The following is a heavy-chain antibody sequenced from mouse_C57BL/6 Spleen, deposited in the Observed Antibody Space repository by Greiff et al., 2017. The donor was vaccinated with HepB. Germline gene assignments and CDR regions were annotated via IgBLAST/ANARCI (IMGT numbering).Heavy chain of an antibody. CDR1: GYTFTSYW. Sequence: QVQLQQPGAELVKPGASVKLSCKASGYTFTSYWMQWVKQRPGQGLEWIGEIDPSDSYTNYNQKFKGKATLTVYTSSSTAYMQLSSLTSEDSAVYYCARWDYYGSGYFDVWGTGTTVTVSS. V-gene: IGHV1-50*01. CDR2: IDPSDSYT. J-gene: IGHJ1*03. CDR3: ARWDYYGSGYFDV. D-gene: IGHD1-1*01.